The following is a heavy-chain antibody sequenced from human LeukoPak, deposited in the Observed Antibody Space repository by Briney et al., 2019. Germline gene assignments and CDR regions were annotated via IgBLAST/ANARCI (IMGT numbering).Heavy chain of an antibody. Sequence: KPSETLSLTCTVSGYSISNGYYWGWIRQPPGKGLEWIGSIYYSGSTYYNPSLKSRVTISVDTSKNQFSLKLSSVTAADTAVYYCARGSPTYYDFWSGYSGGDAFDIWGQGTMVTVSS. J-gene: IGHJ3*02. CDR2: IYYSGST. D-gene: IGHD3-3*01. CDR3: ARGSPTYYDFWSGYSGGDAFDI. CDR1: GYSISNGYY. V-gene: IGHV4-38-2*02.